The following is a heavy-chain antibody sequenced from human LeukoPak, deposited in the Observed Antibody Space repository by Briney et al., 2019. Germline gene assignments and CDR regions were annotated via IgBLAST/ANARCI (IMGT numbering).Heavy chain of an antibody. CDR3: AGRYSAYFDS. D-gene: IGHD1-26*01. CDR1: GGSISSYY. J-gene: IGHJ4*02. Sequence: SETLSLTCTVSGGSISSYYWSWIWQPPGEGLEWIGYIYYSGSTKYNPSLKSRVTISVDMSKNQFSLNLISVTAADTAVYYCAGRYSAYFDSWGQGTLVTVSS. V-gene: IGHV4-59*08. CDR2: IYYSGST.